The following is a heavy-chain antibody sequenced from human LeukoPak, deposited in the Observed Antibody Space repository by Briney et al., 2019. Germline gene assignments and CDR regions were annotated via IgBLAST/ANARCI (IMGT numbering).Heavy chain of an antibody. D-gene: IGHD5-24*01. V-gene: IGHV3-23*01. CDR1: GFTFSSYE. CDR2: LTESGST. Sequence: GGSLRLSCAASGFTFSSYEMNWVRQAPGRGLEWVSTLTESGSTYYADSVKGRFAMSRDNSKNTLSLQMNTLRAEDTAEYYCAKWLRVATTYFDYWGQGALVTVPS. J-gene: IGHJ4*02. CDR3: AKWLRVATTYFDY.